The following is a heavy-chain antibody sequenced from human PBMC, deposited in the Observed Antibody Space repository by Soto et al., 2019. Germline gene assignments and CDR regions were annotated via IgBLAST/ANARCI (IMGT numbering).Heavy chain of an antibody. Sequence: QITLKESGPTLVKPTQTLTLTCTFSGFSLTTRGVGVGWIRQPPGKALECLALIYWDDDKRYSPSMQSSISITKATSKNQVVLTMTNVDPVDTATYYCAHIPNYYQYDWFDPWGQGTLVSVSS. J-gene: IGHJ5*02. CDR3: AHIPNYYQYDWFDP. CDR2: IYWDDDK. V-gene: IGHV2-5*02. CDR1: GFSLTTRGVG. D-gene: IGHD3-16*01.